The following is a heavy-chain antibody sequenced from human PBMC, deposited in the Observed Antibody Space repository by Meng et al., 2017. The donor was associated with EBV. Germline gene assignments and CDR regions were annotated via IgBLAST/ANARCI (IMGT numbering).Heavy chain of an antibody. CDR3: VRGPPVGVPGPGDY. D-gene: IGHD2-21*01. CDR1: GYAFTSYI. Sequence: QVHLLQSGAEVKNPGASVKVACKASGYAFTSYILHWVRQAPGQRLEWMGWINVGVGYTKYSQKFQGRVTISSDTSATTGYMELSSLRSEDTAVYYCVRGPPVGVPGPGDYWGQGTLVTVSS. V-gene: IGHV1-3*01. CDR2: INVGVGYT. J-gene: IGHJ4*02.